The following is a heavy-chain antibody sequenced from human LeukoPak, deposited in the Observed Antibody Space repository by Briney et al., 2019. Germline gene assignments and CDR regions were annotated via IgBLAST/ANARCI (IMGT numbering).Heavy chain of an antibody. V-gene: IGHV3-64*01. Sequence: PGGSLRLSCAASGFTFSSYAMHWVRQAPGKGLEYVSAISSNGGSTYYANSVKGRSTISRDNSKNTLYLQMGSLRAEDMAVYYCARASGVHAINTDIDDAFDIWGQGTMVTVSS. J-gene: IGHJ3*02. CDR1: GFTFSSYA. D-gene: IGHD2-15*01. CDR2: ISSNGGST. CDR3: ARASGVHAINTDIDDAFDI.